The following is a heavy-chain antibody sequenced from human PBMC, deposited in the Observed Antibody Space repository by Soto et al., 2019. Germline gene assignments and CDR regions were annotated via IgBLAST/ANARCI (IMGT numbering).Heavy chain of an antibody. CDR2: INGFGGST. CDR3: AKDFRGYSYGHFDY. Sequence: PGGSLRLSCAGSGFTFSSFAMTWVRQAPGRGLEWVSGINGFGGSTYYGDSVKGRFTISRDNSKNTLYLQMNSLRAEDTGVYYCAKDFRGYSYGHFDYWGQGTLVTVS. J-gene: IGHJ4*02. CDR1: GFTFSSFA. V-gene: IGHV3-23*01. D-gene: IGHD5-18*01.